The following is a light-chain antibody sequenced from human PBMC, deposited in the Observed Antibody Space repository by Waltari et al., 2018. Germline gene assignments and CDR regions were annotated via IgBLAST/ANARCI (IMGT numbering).Light chain of an antibody. V-gene: IGKV1-33*01. CDR3: QQYENLPYT. J-gene: IGKJ2*01. CDR1: QDIINY. CDR2: DAS. Sequence: DIQMTQSPSSLSASVGDRVTITCQASQDIINYLNWYQQTPGKAPKLLIYDASNLATGVPSRFSGCGSGTDFSFTISSLHPEDVGTYYCQQYENLPYTFGQGTKLEIK.